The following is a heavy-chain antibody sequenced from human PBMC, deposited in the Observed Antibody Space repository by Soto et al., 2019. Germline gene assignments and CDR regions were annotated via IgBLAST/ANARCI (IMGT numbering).Heavy chain of an antibody. CDR3: ARDGDTYSGYDFSLDYYYGMDV. D-gene: IGHD5-12*01. Sequence: RASVKVSCKASGYTFTGYYMHWVRQAPGQGLEWMGWINPNSGGTNYAQKFQGRVTMTRDTSISTAYMELSRLRSDDTAVYYCARDGDTYSGYDFSLDYYYGMDVWGQGTTVTVPS. V-gene: IGHV1-2*02. CDR1: GYTFTGYY. CDR2: INPNSGGT. J-gene: IGHJ6*02.